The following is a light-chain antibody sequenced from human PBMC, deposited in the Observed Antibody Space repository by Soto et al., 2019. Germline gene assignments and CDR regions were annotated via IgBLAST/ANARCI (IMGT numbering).Light chain of an antibody. Sequence: QSALTQPRSVSGSPGQSVTISCTGTSSDVGNYDYVSWYQQHPDKAPKLMIYDVTKRPSGVPDRFSGSKSANTASLTISGLQAEDEADYYCCSYAGSHSYVFGTGTQLTVL. CDR2: DVT. CDR3: CSYAGSHSYV. J-gene: IGLJ7*01. CDR1: SSDVGNYDY. V-gene: IGLV2-11*01.